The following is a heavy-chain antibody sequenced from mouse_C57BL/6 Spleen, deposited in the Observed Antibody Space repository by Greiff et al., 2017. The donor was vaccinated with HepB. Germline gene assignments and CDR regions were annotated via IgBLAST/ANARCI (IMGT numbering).Heavy chain of an antibody. Sequence: VKLMESGPGLVQPSQSLSITCTVSGFSLTSYGVHWVRQSPGKGLEWLGVIWSGGSTDYNAAFISRLSISKDNSKSQVFFKMNSLQADDTAIYYFARKGLLWGYFDVWGTGTTVTVSS. J-gene: IGHJ1*03. CDR3: ARKGLLWGYFDV. V-gene: IGHV2-2*01. CDR1: GFSLTSYG. D-gene: IGHD1-1*02. CDR2: IWSGGST.